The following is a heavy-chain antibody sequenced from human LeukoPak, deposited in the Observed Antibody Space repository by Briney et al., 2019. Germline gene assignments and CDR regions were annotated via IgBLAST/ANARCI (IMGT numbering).Heavy chain of an antibody. CDR2: ISSSSSTI. CDR1: GFTFSSYS. D-gene: IGHD4-23*01. V-gene: IGHV3-48*02. J-gene: IGHJ4*02. CDR3: ASPAARIALDYGGNFGY. Sequence: PGGFLRLSCAAAGFTFSSYSMNWVRQAPGKGLEWVSYISSSSSTIYYADSVKGRFTISRDNAKNSLYLQMNSLRDEDTAVYYCASPAARIALDYGGNFGYWGQGTLVTVSS.